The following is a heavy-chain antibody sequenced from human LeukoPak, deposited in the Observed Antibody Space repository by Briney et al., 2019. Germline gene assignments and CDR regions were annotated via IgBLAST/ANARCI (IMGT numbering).Heavy chain of an antibody. V-gene: IGHV3-53*01. CDR1: GXPVSSHY. Sequence: PGGSLRLSCSASGXPVSSHYIRWVRQAPGTRLAWVSLIYSGGSTYYADTVKGRFTISRDNSKNTPYLQMNSLRAEDTAVYYCARGVYCSGGSGPGAFDIWGQGTMVTVSS. CDR2: IYSGGST. D-gene: IGHD2-15*01. CDR3: ARGVYCSGGSGPGAFDI. J-gene: IGHJ3*02.